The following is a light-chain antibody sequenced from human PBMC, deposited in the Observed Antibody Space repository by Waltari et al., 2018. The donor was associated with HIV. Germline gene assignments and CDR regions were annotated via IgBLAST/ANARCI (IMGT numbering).Light chain of an antibody. Sequence: SYELTQPPSVSVSPGQTARITCSGDALPKQYAYWYQQKPGQAPVLVIYKDTERPSGIPERVSGSSSGTTVTLTISGVQAEDDADYYCLSADTSVTWVFGGGTKLTVL. CDR1: ALPKQY. V-gene: IGLV3-25*03. CDR3: LSADTSVTWV. CDR2: KDT. J-gene: IGLJ3*02.